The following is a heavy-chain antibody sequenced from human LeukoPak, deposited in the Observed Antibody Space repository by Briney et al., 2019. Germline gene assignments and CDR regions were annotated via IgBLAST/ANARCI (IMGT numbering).Heavy chain of an antibody. Sequence: ASVKVSCKVSGYSATQLSMHWVRLAPGKGLEWMGGFDPEGGQKIYAEKFQGRVTMTDYTSTDTAYMEVSGLRSDDTAVYFCATTLRATDDDYYGMDVWGQGTTVTVSS. J-gene: IGHJ6*02. CDR2: FDPEGGQK. CDR1: GYSATQLS. D-gene: IGHD2/OR15-2a*01. V-gene: IGHV1-24*01. CDR3: ATTLRATDDDYYGMDV.